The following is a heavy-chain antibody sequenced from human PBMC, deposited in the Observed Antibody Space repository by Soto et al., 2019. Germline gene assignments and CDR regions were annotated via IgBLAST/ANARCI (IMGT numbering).Heavy chain of an antibody. V-gene: IGHV1-69*01. CDR3: ARDLAAAGRGHYYYYGMDV. Sequence: QVQLVQSGAEVKKPGSSVKVSCKASGGTFSSYAISWVRQAPGQGLEWMGGIIPIFGTANYAQKFQGRVTLPGDDSTSTAYMELSSLRSEDTAVYYCARDLAAAGRGHYYYYGMDVWGQGTTVTVSS. D-gene: IGHD6-13*01. CDR1: GGTFSSYA. CDR2: IIPIFGTA. J-gene: IGHJ6*02.